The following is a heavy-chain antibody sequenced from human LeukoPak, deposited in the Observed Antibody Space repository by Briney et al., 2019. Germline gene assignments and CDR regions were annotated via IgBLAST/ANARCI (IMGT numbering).Heavy chain of an antibody. CDR3: ARDPGYSYGRRYWYFDL. J-gene: IGHJ2*01. CDR1: GFTFGRFW. V-gene: IGHV3-7*01. Sequence: GGSLRLSCAGSGFTFGRFWMNWVRQAPGKGLEWVAHINQDGSEKYYVDSVKGRFTISRDNAKNSLYLQMNSLRAEDTAVYYCARDPGYSYGRRYWYFDLWGRGTLVTVSS. CDR2: INQDGSEK. D-gene: IGHD5-18*01.